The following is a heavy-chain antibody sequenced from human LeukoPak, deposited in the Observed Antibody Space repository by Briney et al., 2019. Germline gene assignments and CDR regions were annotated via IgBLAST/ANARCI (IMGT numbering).Heavy chain of an antibody. Sequence: GASVKVSCKASGYTLIDYHMHWVRQAPGQGLEWMGWIMSNSGGINYAQEFQGRVTMTRDTSSSTVYMELSSLRSDDTAIYYCAKEGFDRHCDFDYWGQGTLVTVSS. CDR2: IMSNSGGI. CDR1: GYTLIDYH. CDR3: AKEGFDRHCDFDY. V-gene: IGHV1-2*02. D-gene: IGHD2-21*01. J-gene: IGHJ4*02.